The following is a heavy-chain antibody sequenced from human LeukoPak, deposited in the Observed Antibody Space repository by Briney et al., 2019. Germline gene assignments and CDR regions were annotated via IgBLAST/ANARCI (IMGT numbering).Heavy chain of an antibody. V-gene: IGHV3-23*01. CDR1: GFTFSSYA. Sequence: GGSLTLSCAASGFTFSSYAMSWVRQAPGKGLEWVSAISGSGGSTYYADSVKGRFTISRDNSKNTLYLQMNSLRAEDTAVYYCANLYSSGWYMFDYWGQGTLVTVSS. CDR3: ANLYSSGWYMFDY. D-gene: IGHD6-19*01. CDR2: ISGSGGST. J-gene: IGHJ4*02.